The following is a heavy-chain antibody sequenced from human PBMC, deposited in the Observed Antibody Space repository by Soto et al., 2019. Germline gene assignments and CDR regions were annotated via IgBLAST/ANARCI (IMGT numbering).Heavy chain of an antibody. V-gene: IGHV3-23*01. J-gene: IGHJ4*02. Sequence: GWSLRLSCAASGFTFSSYAMSWVRQAPGKGLEWVSASSGSGGSTYYADSVKGRVTISRDNSKNTLYLQMNSLKADDTAVYSFAKRGNCDFWSGSVYFDYWGQGTLVTVSS. CDR3: AKRGNCDFWSGSVYFDY. CDR1: GFTFSSYA. CDR2: SSGSGGST. D-gene: IGHD3-3*01.